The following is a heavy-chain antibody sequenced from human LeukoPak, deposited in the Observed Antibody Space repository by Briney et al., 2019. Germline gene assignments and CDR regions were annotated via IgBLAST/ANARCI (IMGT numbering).Heavy chain of an antibody. Sequence: GGSLRLSCAASGFTVSSNYMSWVRQAPGKGLEWVSVIYSGGTIYYADFVKGRFTISSDLSKDMLYLQMNSLRAEDTAVYYCARGLISRDGYNSFYFDYWGQGTLVTVSS. J-gene: IGHJ4*02. V-gene: IGHV3-66*01. CDR3: ARGLISRDGYNSFYFDY. CDR2: IYSGGTI. CDR1: GFTVSSNY. D-gene: IGHD5-24*01.